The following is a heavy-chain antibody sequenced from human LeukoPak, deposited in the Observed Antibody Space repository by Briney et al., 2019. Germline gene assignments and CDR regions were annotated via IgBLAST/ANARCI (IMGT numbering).Heavy chain of an antibody. D-gene: IGHD6-19*01. CDR1: GFTFSSYG. CDR2: IWYDGSNK. V-gene: IGHV3-33*01. J-gene: IGHJ4*02. CDR3: ARDLGYTSGHPFDF. Sequence: PEGSLRLSCAAPGFTFSSYGMHWVRPAPGKGLEWVALIWYDGSNKYYADSVKGRFTISRDNADNTLYLQMNSLRAEDTAVYYCARDLGYTSGHPFDFWGQGTLVTVSA.